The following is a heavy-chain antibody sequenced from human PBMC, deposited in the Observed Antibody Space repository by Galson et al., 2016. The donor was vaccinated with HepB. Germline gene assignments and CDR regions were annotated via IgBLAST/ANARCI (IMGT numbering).Heavy chain of an antibody. D-gene: IGHD3-22*01. V-gene: IGHV3-7*03. CDR1: GFTFSSHW. J-gene: IGHJ4*02. CDR2: IKQDGSEK. CDR3: SRDIAQTPYDSSGYYYFDY. Sequence: SLRLSCAASGFTFSSHWLNWVRQAPGKGLEWVANIKQDGSEKYYVDSVKGRFTISRDNGKNSLYLQMNSLRAEDTAVYFCSRDIAQTPYDSSGYYYFDYWGQGALVTVSS.